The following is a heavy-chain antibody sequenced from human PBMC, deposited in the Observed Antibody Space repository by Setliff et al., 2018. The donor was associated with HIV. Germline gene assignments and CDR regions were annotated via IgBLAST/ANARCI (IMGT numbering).Heavy chain of an antibody. CDR1: GFTFSDHY. Sequence: GESLKISCAASGFTFSDHYMDWVRQAPGKGLEWVGRTRNRANSYSTQYAASVRGRFTVSRDDSRNSLYLQMNSLKTEDTAVYYCARIKISERWCFDLWGRGTLVTVSS. D-gene: IGHD1-1*01. CDR2: TRNRANSYST. J-gene: IGHJ2*01. CDR3: ARIKISERWCFDL. V-gene: IGHV3-72*01.